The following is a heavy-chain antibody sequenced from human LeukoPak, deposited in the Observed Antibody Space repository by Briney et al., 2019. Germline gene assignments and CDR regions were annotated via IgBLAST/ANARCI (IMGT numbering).Heavy chain of an antibody. Sequence: SETLSLTCTVSGGSVSSGSYYWSWIRQPPGKGLEWIGYIYYSGSTNYNPSLKSRVTISVDTSKNQFSLKLSSVTAADTAVYYCARDVGHNGFGYWGQGTLVTVSS. CDR2: IYYSGST. CDR1: GGSVSSGSYY. J-gene: IGHJ4*02. CDR3: ARDVGHNGFGY. V-gene: IGHV4-61*01. D-gene: IGHD2-8*01.